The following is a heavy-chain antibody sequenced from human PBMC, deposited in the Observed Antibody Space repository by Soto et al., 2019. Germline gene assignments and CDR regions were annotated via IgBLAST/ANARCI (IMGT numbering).Heavy chain of an antibody. J-gene: IGHJ3*02. CDR1: GYTVTTHY. CDR3: ARGGEVGVAGSAAFDM. Sequence: QVQLVQSGAEVKKPGASVKISCTASGYTVTTHYMHWVRQAPGRGLEWMGAINPGSGAAKYPQTLQTRVTMTRDTSTNTVYMEMSALRSEDTAVFYCARGGEVGVAGSAAFDMWGQGTMVTVSS. D-gene: IGHD3-3*01. V-gene: IGHV1-46*01. CDR2: INPGSGAA.